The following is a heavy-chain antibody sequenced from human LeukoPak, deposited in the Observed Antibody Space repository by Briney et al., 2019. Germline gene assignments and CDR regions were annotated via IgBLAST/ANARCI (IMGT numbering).Heavy chain of an antibody. D-gene: IGHD1-14*01. Sequence: SETLSLTCTVSGGSISSSSYYWGWIRQPPGKGLEWIGSISYSGSTYYNPSLKSRVTISVDTSKNQFSLKLSSVTAADTAVYYCARQTIRYFDYWGQGTLVTVSS. CDR2: ISYSGST. V-gene: IGHV4-39*01. J-gene: IGHJ4*02. CDR1: GGSISSSSYY. CDR3: ARQTIRYFDY.